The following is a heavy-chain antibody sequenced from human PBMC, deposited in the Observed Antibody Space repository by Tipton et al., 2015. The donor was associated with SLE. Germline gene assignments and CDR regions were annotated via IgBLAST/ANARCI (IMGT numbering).Heavy chain of an antibody. J-gene: IGHJ4*02. V-gene: IGHV3-30*02. CDR2: IRYDGSNK. Sequence: SSYYWGWIRQPPGKGLEWVAFIRYDGSNKYYADSVKGRFTISRDNSKNTLYLQMNSLRAEDTAVYYCAKERIVGAGGFDYWGQGTLVTVSS. D-gene: IGHD1-26*01. CDR3: AKERIVGAGGFDY. CDR1: SSYY.